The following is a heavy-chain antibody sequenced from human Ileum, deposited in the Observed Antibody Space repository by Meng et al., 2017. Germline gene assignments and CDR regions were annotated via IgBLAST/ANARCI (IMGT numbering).Heavy chain of an antibody. CDR3: ATSNDRDVYYLGY. J-gene: IGHJ4*02. V-gene: IGHV4-4*02. D-gene: IGHD3-22*01. CDR2: IFQSGRT. CDR1: GTW. Sequence: QVRLQGWGPGLVEHSGTLSLNCAVSGTWWSWVRQPPGKGLEWIGEIFQSGRTNYNPSLKSRVTISIDKSKSQISLQLSAVTAADTAVYSCATSNDRDVYYLGYWGQGTLVTVSS.